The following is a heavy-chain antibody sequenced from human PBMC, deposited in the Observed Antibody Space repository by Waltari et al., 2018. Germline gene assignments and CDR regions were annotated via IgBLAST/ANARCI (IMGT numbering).Heavy chain of an antibody. CDR3: ARVRASWNDAQFDY. Sequence: QVQLVQSGAEVKKPGASVKVSCKASGYTFTGYYMPWVRPAPGQGLEWMGRINPNSGGTNYAQKFQGRVTMTRDTSISTAYMELSRLRSDDTAVYYCARVRASWNDAQFDYWGQGTLVTVSS. D-gene: IGHD1-1*01. V-gene: IGHV1-2*06. CDR2: INPNSGGT. J-gene: IGHJ4*02. CDR1: GYTFTGYY.